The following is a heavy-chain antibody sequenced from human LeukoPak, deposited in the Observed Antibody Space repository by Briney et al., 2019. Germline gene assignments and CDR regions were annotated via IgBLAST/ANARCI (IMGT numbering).Heavy chain of an antibody. CDR1: GASISGGGYL. CDR3: ASRDYGSVDY. CDR2: IYYSGTT. J-gene: IGHJ4*02. V-gene: IGHV4-31*03. Sequence: SETLSLTCSVSGASISGGGYLWSWIRQHPGKGLEWIGYIYYSGTTYYNPSLKSRVTISVDTSQNHFSLNLSSVTAADTAVYYCASRDYGSVDYWGQGTLVTVSS. D-gene: IGHD3-10*01.